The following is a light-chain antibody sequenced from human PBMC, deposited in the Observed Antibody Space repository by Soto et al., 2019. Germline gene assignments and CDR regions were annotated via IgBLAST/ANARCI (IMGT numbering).Light chain of an antibody. Sequence: DIQMTQSPSSLSASVGDRVTITCQASQDISNYLSWFQQKPGKAPKLLIYDASNLERGVPPRFKGVGSGMDFPFAISVRKLEDITPNDCGQIYITVFSFG. CDR1: QDISNY. V-gene: IGKV1-33*01. J-gene: IGKJ2*01. CDR2: DAS. CDR3: GQIYITVFS.